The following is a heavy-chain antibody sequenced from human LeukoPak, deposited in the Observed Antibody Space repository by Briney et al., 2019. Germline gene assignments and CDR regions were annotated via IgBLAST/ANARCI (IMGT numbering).Heavy chain of an antibody. CDR1: GGSFSGYY. D-gene: IGHD5-12*01. V-gene: IGHV4-34*01. J-gene: IGHJ4*02. Sequence: SETLSLTCAVYGGSFSGYYWSWIRQPPGKGLEWIGEINHSGSTNYNPSLKSRVTISVDTSKNQFSLQLSSVTAADTAVYYCARVRGYVPFDYWGQGTLVTVSS. CDR3: ARVRGYVPFDY. CDR2: INHSGST.